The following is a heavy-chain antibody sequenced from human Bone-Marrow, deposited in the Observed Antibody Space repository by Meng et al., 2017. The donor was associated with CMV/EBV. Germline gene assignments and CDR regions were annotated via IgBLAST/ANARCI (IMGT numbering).Heavy chain of an antibody. J-gene: IGHJ5*02. Sequence: SVKVSCKASGGTFSSYAISWVRQAPGQGLEWMGGIIPILGIANYAQKFQGRVTLTTDTSTSTAYMEMKNLRSDDTAVYYCVRGLGKFDPWGQGTLVTVSS. CDR1: GGTFSSYA. V-gene: IGHV1-69*10. D-gene: IGHD7-27*01. CDR2: IIPILGIA. CDR3: VRGLGKFDP.